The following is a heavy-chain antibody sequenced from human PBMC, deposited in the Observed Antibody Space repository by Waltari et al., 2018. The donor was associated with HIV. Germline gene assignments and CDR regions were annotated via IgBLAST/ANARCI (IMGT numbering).Heavy chain of an antibody. CDR2: IYYSGST. D-gene: IGHD3-22*01. V-gene: IGHV4-59*01. Sequence: QVQLQESGPGLVKPSETLSLTCTVSGGSISSYYWSWIRQPPGKGLEWIGYIYYSGSTNYNPSLKSRVTISVDTSKNQFSLKLSSVTAADTAVYYCARDYYYDSSGSASAFDIWGQGTMVTVSS. CDR1: GGSISSYY. CDR3: ARDYYYDSSGSASAFDI. J-gene: IGHJ3*02.